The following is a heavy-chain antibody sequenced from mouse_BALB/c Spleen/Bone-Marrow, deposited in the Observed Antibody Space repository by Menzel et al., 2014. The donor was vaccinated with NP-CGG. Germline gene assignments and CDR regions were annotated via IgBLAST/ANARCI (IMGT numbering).Heavy chain of an antibody. CDR2: IDPANGNT. D-gene: IGHD1-1*01. CDR3: AMYYYGSSLFAY. CDR1: GFNIKDTY. V-gene: IGHV14-3*02. Sequence: EVQLQQSGAELVKPGASVKLSCTASGFNIKDTYMHWVKQRPEQGLEWIGRIDPANGNTKYDPKFQGKATITADTSSNTPYLHLSSLTSEDTSVYYCAMYYYGSSLFAYWGQGTLVTVSA. J-gene: IGHJ3*01.